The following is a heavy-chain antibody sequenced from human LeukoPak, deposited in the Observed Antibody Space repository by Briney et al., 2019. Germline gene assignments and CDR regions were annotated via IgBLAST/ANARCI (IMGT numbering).Heavy chain of an antibody. D-gene: IGHD6-6*01. CDR2: IYYTGTT. Sequence: SETLSLTCTVSSGSITRGDYYWSWLRQPPGKDLEWIGYIYYTGTTFYNPSLKSRVIISADTSKNQFSLNLSSVTAADTAVYYCARVEAAPRGNWFDPWGQGTLVTVSS. CDR3: ARVEAAPRGNWFDP. V-gene: IGHV4-30-4*01. J-gene: IGHJ5*02. CDR1: SGSITRGDYY.